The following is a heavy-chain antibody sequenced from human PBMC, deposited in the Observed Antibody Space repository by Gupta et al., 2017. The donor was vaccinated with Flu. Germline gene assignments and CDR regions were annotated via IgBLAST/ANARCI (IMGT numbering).Heavy chain of an antibody. Sequence: QVQLQESGPGLVKPSETLSLTCTVSGASISSYYWSWIRQPPGKGLEWIGYIYYSGSTNYNPSLKSRVTISVDTSENQFSLKLSSVTAADTAVYYCARELAGDYDYWGQGTLVTVSS. CDR3: ARELAGDYDY. J-gene: IGHJ4*02. CDR1: GASISSYY. V-gene: IGHV4-59*01. CDR2: IYYSGST. D-gene: IGHD3-3*02.